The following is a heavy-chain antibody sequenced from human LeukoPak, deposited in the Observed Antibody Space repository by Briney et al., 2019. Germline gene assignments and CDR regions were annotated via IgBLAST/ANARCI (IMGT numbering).Heavy chain of an antibody. CDR1: GGSISSGGYY. Sequence: SQTLSLTCTVSGGSISSGGYYWSWIRQHPGKGLEWIGYIYYSGSTYYNPSLKSRVTISVDTSKNQFSLKLSSVTAANTAVYYCARNFRRRGQKAPYHPALWWFDPWGQGTLVTVSS. V-gene: IGHV4-31*03. J-gene: IGHJ5*02. CDR2: IYYSGST. D-gene: IGHD3-10*01. CDR3: ARNFRRRGQKAPYHPALWWFDP.